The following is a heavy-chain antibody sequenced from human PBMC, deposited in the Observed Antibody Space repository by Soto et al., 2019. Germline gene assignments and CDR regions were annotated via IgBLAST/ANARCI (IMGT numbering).Heavy chain of an antibody. V-gene: IGHV3-30*18. J-gene: IGHJ4*02. CDR3: AKEGYDSSGWLGSYYFDY. CDR1: GFTFSSYG. D-gene: IGHD6-19*01. CDR2: ISYDGSNK. Sequence: GGSLRLSCAASGFTFSSYGMHWVRQAPGKGLEWVAVISYDGSNKYYADSVKGRFTISRDNSKNTLYLQMNSLRAEDTAVYYCAKEGYDSSGWLGSYYFDYWGQGTLVTVSS.